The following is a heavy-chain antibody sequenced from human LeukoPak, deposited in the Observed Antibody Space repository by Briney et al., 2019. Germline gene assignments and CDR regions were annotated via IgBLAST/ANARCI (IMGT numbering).Heavy chain of an antibody. CDR3: AREPLPYCSSTSCYAGARDYYGMDV. CDR2: INAGNGNT. V-gene: IGHV1-3*01. CDR1: GYTFTSYA. J-gene: IGHJ6*04. Sequence: ASVKVSCKASGYTFTSYAMHWVRQAPGQRLEWMGWINAGNGNTKYSQKFQGRVIITRDTSASTAYMELSSLRSEDTAVYYCAREPLPYCSSTSCYAGARDYYGMDVWGKGTTVTVSS. D-gene: IGHD2-2*01.